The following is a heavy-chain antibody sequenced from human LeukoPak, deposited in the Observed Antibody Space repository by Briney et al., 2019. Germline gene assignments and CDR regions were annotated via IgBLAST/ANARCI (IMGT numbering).Heavy chain of an antibody. CDR3: ARESYSSSYLFDF. CDR1: GGSISSYY. D-gene: IGHD6-6*01. J-gene: IGHJ4*02. Sequence: SETLSLTCTVSGGSISSYYWSWIRQPAGKGLEWIGRIYTSGSTNYNPSLKSRVTMTVDTSKNQISLKVNSVTAADTAVYYCARESYSSSYLFDFWGQGTLVTVSS. V-gene: IGHV4-4*07. CDR2: IYTSGST.